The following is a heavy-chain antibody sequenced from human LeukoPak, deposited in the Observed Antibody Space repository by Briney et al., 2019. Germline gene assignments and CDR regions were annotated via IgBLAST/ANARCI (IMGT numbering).Heavy chain of an antibody. CDR3: TRARISTADAFGI. D-gene: IGHD2-2*01. Sequence: PGGSLRLSCAASGFTFSSYSMNWVPQAPGKGLEWVSSISSSSSYIYYADSVKGRFTISRDNAKNSLYLQMNSLRAEDTAVYFCTRARISTADAFGIWGQETMVTVSS. CDR1: GFTFSSYS. J-gene: IGHJ3*02. V-gene: IGHV3-21*01. CDR2: ISSSSSYI.